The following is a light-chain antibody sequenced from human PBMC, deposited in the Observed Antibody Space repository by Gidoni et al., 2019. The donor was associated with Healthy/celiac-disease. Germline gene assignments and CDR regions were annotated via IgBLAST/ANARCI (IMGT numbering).Light chain of an antibody. J-gene: IGLJ1*01. CDR2: EVS. CDR3: SSYTSSSTLDV. Sequence: QSALPHPASVSGSPGQSITISCTGTSSDVGGYNYVSWYQQHPGKAPKLMIYEVSNRPSGVSNRFSGSKSGNTASLTISGLQAEDEADYYCSSYTSSSTLDVFGTGTKVTVL. CDR1: SSDVGGYNY. V-gene: IGLV2-14*01.